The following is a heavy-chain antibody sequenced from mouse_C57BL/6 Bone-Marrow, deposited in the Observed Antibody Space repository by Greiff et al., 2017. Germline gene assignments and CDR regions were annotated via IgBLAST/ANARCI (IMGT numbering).Heavy chain of an antibody. CDR1: GYTFTSYW. V-gene: IGHV1-64*01. D-gene: IGHD1-1*01. Sequence: VQLQQPGAELVKPGASVKLSCKASGYTFTSYWMHWVKQRPGQGLEWIGMIHPNSGSTNYNEKFKSKATLTVDQSSSTAYMQLSILTSEAAAVYYSARRGYGCLWFAYWGQGTLVTVAA. J-gene: IGHJ3*01. CDR3: ARRGYGCLWFAY. CDR2: IHPNSGST.